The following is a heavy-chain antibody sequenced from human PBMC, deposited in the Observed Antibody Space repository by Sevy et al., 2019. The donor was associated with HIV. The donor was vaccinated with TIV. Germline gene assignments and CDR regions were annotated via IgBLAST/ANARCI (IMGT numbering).Heavy chain of an antibody. Sequence: SETLSLTCAVSGGSMRSYYWSWIRQPPGKGLEWIGYIYYSGSTNYNPALKSRVTISVDTSKNQFSLKVSSVTAADTAVYYCARVRSSSGWPSSDYWGQGTLVTVSS. CDR1: GGSMRSYY. J-gene: IGHJ4*02. V-gene: IGHV4-59*01. CDR3: ARVRSSSGWPSSDY. CDR2: IYYSGST. D-gene: IGHD6-19*01.